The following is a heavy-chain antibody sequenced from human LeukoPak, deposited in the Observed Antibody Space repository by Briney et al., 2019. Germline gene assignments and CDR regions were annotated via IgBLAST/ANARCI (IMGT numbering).Heavy chain of an antibody. CDR1: GFIFSSYW. D-gene: IGHD3-22*01. Sequence: GGSLRLSCAASGFIFSSYWMHLVRQAPGKGLVWVSRINSDGSDTTYADSVKGRFTISRDNAQNTLYLRMNSLRAEDTAVYYCARVRGGYYSDFWGQGTLVTVSS. CDR3: ARVRGGYYSDF. V-gene: IGHV3-74*01. J-gene: IGHJ4*02. CDR2: INSDGSDT.